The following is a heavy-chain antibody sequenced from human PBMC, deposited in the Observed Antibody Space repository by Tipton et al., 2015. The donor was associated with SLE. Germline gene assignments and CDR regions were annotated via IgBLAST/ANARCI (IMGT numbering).Heavy chain of an antibody. CDR3: ARVTGVGPFAHADD. J-gene: IGHJ4*02. CDR1: GYSFSGYA. D-gene: IGHD1-26*01. Sequence: QSGPEVKKPGASAKISCKTSGYSFSGYAIHWVRQAPGHSLEWMGWINAGSGDAKYSPRFEGRIIISSDTSATTVYMDVKNLRYEDTAVYYCARVTGVGPFAHADDWGQGALVIVSS. V-gene: IGHV1-3*01. CDR2: INAGSGDA.